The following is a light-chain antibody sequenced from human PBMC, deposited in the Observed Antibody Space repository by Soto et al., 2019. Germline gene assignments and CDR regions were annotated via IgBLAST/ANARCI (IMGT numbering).Light chain of an antibody. J-gene: IGKJ4*01. Sequence: DIQMTQSPSSLSASVGDRVIITCRATQDISNYLAWYQQKPGKVPKLLIYAASTLQSGVPSRFSGSGSGTDFTLTISSLQPEDVATFYCQEYKSAPLTFGGGTRWIS. V-gene: IGKV1-27*01. CDR3: QEYKSAPLT. CDR1: QDISNY. CDR2: AAS.